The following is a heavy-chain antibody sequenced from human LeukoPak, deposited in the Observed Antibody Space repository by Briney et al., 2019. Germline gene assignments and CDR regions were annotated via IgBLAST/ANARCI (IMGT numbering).Heavy chain of an antibody. Sequence: ASETLSLTCTVSGGSISSYYWSWIRQPPGKGLEWIGYIYYSGSTNYNPSLKSRVTISVDTSKNQFSLKLSSVTAADTAVYYCARSTPLSPPRNWYYFDYWGQGTLVTVSS. CDR2: IYYSGST. V-gene: IGHV4-59*08. J-gene: IGHJ4*02. CDR1: GGSISSYY. D-gene: IGHD3-16*01. CDR3: ARSTPLSPPRNWYYFDY.